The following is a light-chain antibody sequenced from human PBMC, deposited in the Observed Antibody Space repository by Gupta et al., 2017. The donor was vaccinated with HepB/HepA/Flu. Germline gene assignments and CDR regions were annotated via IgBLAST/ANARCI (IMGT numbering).Light chain of an antibody. V-gene: IGLV2-23*02. J-gene: IGLJ3*02. CDR1: SSDVGSYNL. CDR3: CSYAGSSTLWV. CDR2: EVS. Sequence: QSALTQPASVSGSPGQSITISCTGTSSDVGSYNLVSWYQQHPGKAPKLMIYEVSQRPSGVSTRFSGSKSGNTASLTISGLQAEDEADYYCCSYAGSSTLWVFGGGTKLTVL.